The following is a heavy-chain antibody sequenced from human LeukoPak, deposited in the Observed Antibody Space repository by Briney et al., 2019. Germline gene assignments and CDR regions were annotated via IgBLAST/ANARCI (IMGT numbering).Heavy chain of an antibody. CDR2: ISWNSGSI. Sequence: GGSLRLSCVASGFTFDDYAMHWVRQAPGKGLEWVSGISWNSGSIGYADSVKGRFTISRDNAKNSLYPQMNSLRAEDTALYYCATLEYSSSSGGYWGQGTLVTVSS. J-gene: IGHJ4*02. CDR1: GFTFDDYA. CDR3: ATLEYSSSSGGY. V-gene: IGHV3-9*01. D-gene: IGHD6-6*01.